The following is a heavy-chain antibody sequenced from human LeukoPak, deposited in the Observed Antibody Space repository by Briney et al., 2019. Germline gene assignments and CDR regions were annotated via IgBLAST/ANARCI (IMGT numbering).Heavy chain of an antibody. Sequence: GESLKISCKGSGYSFTSYWCGWLRQMPGKGLGWMGIIYRGDSDTRYSPSFQGQVTISADKSISTAYLQWSSLKASDTAMYYCARDNSSGLNYFDYWGQGTLVTVSS. CDR2: IYRGDSDT. CDR3: ARDNSSGLNYFDY. CDR1: GYSFTSYW. D-gene: IGHD3-22*01. J-gene: IGHJ4*02. V-gene: IGHV5-51*01.